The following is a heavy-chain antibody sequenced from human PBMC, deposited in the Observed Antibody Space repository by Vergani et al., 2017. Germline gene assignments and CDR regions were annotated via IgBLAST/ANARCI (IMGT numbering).Heavy chain of an antibody. CDR2: IYYSGST. V-gene: IGHV4-59*01. J-gene: IGHJ3*02. CDR3: ARDDSGSWISRGFDI. CDR1: GGSISSYY. D-gene: IGHD1-26*01. Sequence: QVQLQESGPGLVKPSETLSLTCTVSGGSISSYYWSWIRQPPGKGLEWIGYIYYSGSTNYNPSLKSRVTISVDTSKNQFSLKLSSVTAADQAVYYCARDDSGSWISRGFDIWGQGTMVTVSS.